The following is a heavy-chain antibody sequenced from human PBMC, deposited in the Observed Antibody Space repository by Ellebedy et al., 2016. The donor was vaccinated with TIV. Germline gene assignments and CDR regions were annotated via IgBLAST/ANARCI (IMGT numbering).Heavy chain of an antibody. CDR1: GASISSNNW. D-gene: IGHD3-9*01. J-gene: IGHJ6*02. V-gene: IGHV4-4*02. CDR3: ARILTAYYNQYYDGMGV. CDR2: LFHTGRT. Sequence: SETLSLTXAVSGASISSNNWRRWVRKPPGNGLEWIGDLFHTGRTNYNPSLKSRVTISVEKSKNQFSLVLRSVTAADTAIYYCARILTAYYNQYYDGMGVWGQGTTVTVSS.